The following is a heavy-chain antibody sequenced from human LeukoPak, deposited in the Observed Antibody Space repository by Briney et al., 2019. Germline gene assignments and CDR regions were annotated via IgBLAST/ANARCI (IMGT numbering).Heavy chain of an antibody. D-gene: IGHD3-10*01. Sequence: SETLSLTCTVSGPSIRSYFWSWIRQPAGKGLEWIGRVFSSGSTSYNPSLKSRVTMSLDTSKNQFSLKLTSVTAADTAVYYCARAYYYGSGSYGLDYWGQGTLVTVSS. CDR1: GPSIRSYF. CDR2: VFSSGST. CDR3: ARAYYYGSGSYGLDY. V-gene: IGHV4-4*07. J-gene: IGHJ4*02.